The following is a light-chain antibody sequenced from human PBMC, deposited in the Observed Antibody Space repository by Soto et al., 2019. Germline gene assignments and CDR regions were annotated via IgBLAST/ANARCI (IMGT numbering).Light chain of an antibody. CDR2: AVS. CDR1: QDIRDD. V-gene: IGKV1-6*01. Sequence: AIQMTQSPSSVSAFVGDRVTITCRASQDIRDDLGWYQQRPGKVPKLLIHAVSTLESGVPSRFSGSGSGTDYTLTISGLQPEDSATYYCLHDYSYPWTFGQGTKVEIK. CDR3: LHDYSYPWT. J-gene: IGKJ1*01.